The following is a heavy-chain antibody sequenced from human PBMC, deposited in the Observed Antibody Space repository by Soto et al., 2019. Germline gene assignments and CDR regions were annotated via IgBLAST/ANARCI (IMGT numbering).Heavy chain of an antibody. J-gene: IGHJ4*02. D-gene: IGHD3-16*02. V-gene: IGHV3-7*01. Sequence: GGSLRLSCAASGFSFSNAWINWVRQVPGKGLEWVANIKQDASEKYYADSVKGRFTISRDNAKNSLSLQMDSLRAEDTAVYFCARRHGDYIWGSYRSFLDYWGQGSLVTVSS. CDR2: IKQDASEK. CDR3: ARRHGDYIWGSYRSFLDY. CDR1: GFSFSNAW.